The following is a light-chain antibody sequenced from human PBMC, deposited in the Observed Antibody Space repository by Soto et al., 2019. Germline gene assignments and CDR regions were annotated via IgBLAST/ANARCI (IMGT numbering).Light chain of an antibody. J-gene: IGLJ1*01. Sequence: QSVLTQPASVSVSPGQSIAISCTGTSSDVGGNNSVSWFQQHPGKAPKLIIYDVNDRPSAVSDRVSGSKSGDTASLTISGLQTEDEADYYCSSFTHRKTYVFGTGTKLTVL. CDR1: SSDVGGNNS. CDR2: DVN. V-gene: IGLV2-14*01. CDR3: SSFTHRKTYV.